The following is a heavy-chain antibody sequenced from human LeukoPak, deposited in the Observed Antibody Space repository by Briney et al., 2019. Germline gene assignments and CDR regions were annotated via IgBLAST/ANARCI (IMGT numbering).Heavy chain of an antibody. V-gene: IGHV1-2*02. CDR1: GYTFTGYY. J-gene: IGHJ4*02. D-gene: IGHD6-13*01. CDR2: INPNSGGT. Sequence: ASVKVSCKASGYTFTGYYMHWVRQAPGQGLEWMGWINPNSGGTNYAQKFQGRVTMTRDTSISTAYMELSRLRSDDTAVYYCARDNSSSWYSNIDYWGQGTLVTVSS. CDR3: ARDNSSSWYSNIDY.